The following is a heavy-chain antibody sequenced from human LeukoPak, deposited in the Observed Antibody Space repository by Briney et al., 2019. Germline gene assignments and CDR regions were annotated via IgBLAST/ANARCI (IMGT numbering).Heavy chain of an antibody. V-gene: IGHV4-39*01. CDR2: IYYSGST. CDR1: GGSISSSSYF. CDR3: AVAGVRYYDSSGLYDFDF. Sequence: SETLSLTCTVSGGSISSSSYFWGWIRQPPGKGLEWIGTIYYSGSTYYNPSLKSRVIISVDASKNQFSLKLSSVTAADTAVYYCAVAGVRYYDSSGLYDFDFWGQGTMVTVSS. J-gene: IGHJ3*01. D-gene: IGHD3-22*01.